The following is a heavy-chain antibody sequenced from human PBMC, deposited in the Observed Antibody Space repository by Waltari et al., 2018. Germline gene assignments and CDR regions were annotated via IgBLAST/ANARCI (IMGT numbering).Heavy chain of an antibody. Sequence: EVQLVESGGGLVKPGGSLRLSCAASGFTFSSYSMNWVRQAPGKGLEWVSSISSSSSYIYYADSVKGRFTISRDNAKNSLYLQMNSLRAEDTAVYYCARGVVVAATHYYYYMDVWGKGTTVTVSS. D-gene: IGHD2-15*01. J-gene: IGHJ6*03. V-gene: IGHV3-21*01. CDR3: ARGVVVAATHYYYYMDV. CDR2: ISSSSSYI. CDR1: GFTFSSYS.